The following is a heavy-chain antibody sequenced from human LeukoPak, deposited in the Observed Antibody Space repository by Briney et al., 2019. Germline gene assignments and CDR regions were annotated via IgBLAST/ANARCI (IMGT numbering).Heavy chain of an antibody. J-gene: IGHJ3*02. D-gene: IGHD1-26*01. CDR2: IYYSGST. CDR1: GGSISSYY. Sequence: PSETLSLTCTVSGGSISSYYWSWIRQPPGKGLEWIGYIYYSGSTNYNPSLKSRVTISVDTSKNQFSLKLSSVTAADTAVYYCASVTKRWESDDAFDIWGQGTMVTVSS. V-gene: IGHV4-59*08. CDR3: ASVTKRWESDDAFDI.